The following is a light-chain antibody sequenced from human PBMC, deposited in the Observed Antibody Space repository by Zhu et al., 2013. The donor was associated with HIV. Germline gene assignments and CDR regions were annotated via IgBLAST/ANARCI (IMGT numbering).Light chain of an antibody. V-gene: IGLV3-1*01. CDR3: NSWDSSGNHLL. Sequence: SYELTQPPSVSVSPGQTASITCSGDKLGDKYACWYQQKPGQSPVLVIYQDSNRPSGIPERFSGSSSGNTASLTITGAQAEDEADYYCNSWDSSGNHLLFGGGTKLTVL. CDR2: QDS. J-gene: IGLJ2*01. CDR1: KLGDKY.